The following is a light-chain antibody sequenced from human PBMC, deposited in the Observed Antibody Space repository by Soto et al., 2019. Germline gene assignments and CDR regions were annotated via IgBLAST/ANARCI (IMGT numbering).Light chain of an antibody. V-gene: IGLV1-40*01. CDR1: SSNIGAGYD. Sequence: QLVLTQPPSVSGTPGQRVTISCTGSSSNIGAGYDVHWYQQLPGTAPKLLIYGNSNRPSGVPDRFSGSKSGTSASLAITGLQAEDEADYYCPSYDSSLSGWVFGGGTKLTVL. CDR3: PSYDSSLSGWV. J-gene: IGLJ3*02. CDR2: GNS.